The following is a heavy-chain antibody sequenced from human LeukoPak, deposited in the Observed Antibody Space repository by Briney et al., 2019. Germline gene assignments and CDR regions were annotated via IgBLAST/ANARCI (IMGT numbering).Heavy chain of an antibody. V-gene: IGHV3-9*01. CDR2: ISWNSGSI. Sequence: PGGSLRLSCAASGFTVISNYMNWVRQARGKGLGWVSGISWNSGSIGYADSVKGRFTISRDNAKNSLYLQMNSLRAEDTALYYCAKDLQSGSPPRWGQGTLVTVSS. CDR1: GFTVISNY. CDR3: AKDLQSGSPPR. J-gene: IGHJ4*02. D-gene: IGHD1-26*01.